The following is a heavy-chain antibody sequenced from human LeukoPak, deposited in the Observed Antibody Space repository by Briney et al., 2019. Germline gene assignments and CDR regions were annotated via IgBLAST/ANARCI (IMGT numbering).Heavy chain of an antibody. CDR3: AKDKIVGSTGWYYFDY. Sequence: GGSLRLSCAASGFTFSNYGMHWVRQAPGKGLEWVAVISYDGSNKYYADSLKGRFTISRDNSKNTLYLQMNSLRAEDTAVYYSAKDKIVGSTGWYYFDYWGQGTLVTVSS. D-gene: IGHD6-19*01. V-gene: IGHV3-30*18. J-gene: IGHJ4*02. CDR2: ISYDGSNK. CDR1: GFTFSNYG.